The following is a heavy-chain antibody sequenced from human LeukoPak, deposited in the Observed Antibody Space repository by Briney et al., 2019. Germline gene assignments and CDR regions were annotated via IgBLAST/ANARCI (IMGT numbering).Heavy chain of an antibody. D-gene: IGHD3-16*01. CDR3: GGENCVPDS. Sequence: GGSLRLSCVASGYTFSPYWMSWVRQTPGKGLEWVASISNGGGATFYGDSVRGRFTVSRDDAKNSLFLQMNGLRSDDTAVYYLGGENCVPDSWGQGTLVTVSS. CDR2: ISNGGGAT. V-gene: IGHV3-7*03. CDR1: GYTFSPYW. J-gene: IGHJ5*02.